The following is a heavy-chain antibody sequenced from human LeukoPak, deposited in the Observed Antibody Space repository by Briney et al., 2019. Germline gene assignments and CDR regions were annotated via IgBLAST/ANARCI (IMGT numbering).Heavy chain of an antibody. V-gene: IGHV4-34*01. CDR1: GGSFSGYY. Sequence: SETPSLTCAAYGGSFSGYYWSWIRQPPGKGLEWIGEINHSGSTNYNPSLKSRVTISVDTSKNQFSLRLSSVTAADTAVYYCASGRGYSSGWSHRYFDYWGQGTLVTVSS. CDR2: INHSGST. CDR3: ASGRGYSSGWSHRYFDY. D-gene: IGHD6-19*01. J-gene: IGHJ4*02.